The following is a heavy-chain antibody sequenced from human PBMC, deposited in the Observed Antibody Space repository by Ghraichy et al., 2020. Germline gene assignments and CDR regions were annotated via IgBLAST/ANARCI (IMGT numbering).Heavy chain of an antibody. CDR1: GFISNNYV. Sequence: ETLSLTCAASGFISNNYVMNWVRQAPGKGLEWVALISAGGSTYYADSVKGRFTISRDNSKNTLFLQMSSLRAEDTAVYYCAKSTASYLYFDYWGQGTLVTVSS. CDR3: AKSTASYLYFDY. J-gene: IGHJ4*02. CDR2: ISAGGST. V-gene: IGHV3-23*01. D-gene: IGHD1-1*01.